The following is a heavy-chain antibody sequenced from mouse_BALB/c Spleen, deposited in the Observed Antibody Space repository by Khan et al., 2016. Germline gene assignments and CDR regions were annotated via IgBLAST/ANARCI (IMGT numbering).Heavy chain of an antibody. V-gene: IGHV3-2*02. CDR3: ARWGGIWYFDV. CDR2: ISYSGST. J-gene: IGHJ1*01. Sequence: EVQLQESGPGLVKPSQSLSLTCTVTGYSITSDYAWNWIRQFPGNKLEWMGYISYSGSTSYNPSLKSRISITRDTSKNQFFLQLNSVTTEDTATYDCARWGGIWYFDVWGAGTTVTVSS. CDR1: GYSITSDYA.